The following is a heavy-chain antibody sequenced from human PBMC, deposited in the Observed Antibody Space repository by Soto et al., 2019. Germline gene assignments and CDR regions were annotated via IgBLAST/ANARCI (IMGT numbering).Heavy chain of an antibody. J-gene: IGHJ3*02. CDR2: VNPNSGGT. D-gene: IGHD2-15*01. CDR3: ARAKAWYDAFDI. V-gene: IGHV1-2*04. Sequence: ASVKVSCKASGYTFTGYYMHWVRQAPGQGLEWMGWVNPNSGGTNYAQKFQGWVTKTRDTSISTAYMELSRLRSDDTAVYYCARAKAWYDAFDIWGQGTMVTVSS. CDR1: GYTFTGYY.